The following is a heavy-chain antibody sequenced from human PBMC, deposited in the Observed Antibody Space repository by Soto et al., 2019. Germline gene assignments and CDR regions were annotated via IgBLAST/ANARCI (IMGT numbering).Heavy chain of an antibody. CDR1: GYTFTSYY. CDR3: ARDFGVVIIQGWFDP. Sequence: ASVKVSCKASGYTFTSYYMHWVRQAPGQGLEWMGIINPSVGSTSYAQKFQGRVTMTRDTSTSTVYMELSSLRSEDTAVYYCARDFGVVIIQGWFDPWGQGTLVTVSS. J-gene: IGHJ5*02. CDR2: INPSVGST. V-gene: IGHV1-46*01. D-gene: IGHD3-3*01.